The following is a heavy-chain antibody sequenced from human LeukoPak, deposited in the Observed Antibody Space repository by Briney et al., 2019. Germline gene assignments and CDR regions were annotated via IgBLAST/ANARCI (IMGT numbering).Heavy chain of an antibody. CDR2: IYYSGST. D-gene: IGHD5-24*01. V-gene: IGHV4-39*01. J-gene: IGHJ4*02. Sequence: GSLRLSCAASGFTFSSYSMNWIRQPPGKGLEWIGTIYYSGSTSYNPSLKSRVTISVDPSKNQFSLKLSSVTAADTALYYCARHTGDGYKSYFDYWGQGTLATVSS. CDR1: GFTFSSYSMN. CDR3: ARHTGDGYKSYFDY.